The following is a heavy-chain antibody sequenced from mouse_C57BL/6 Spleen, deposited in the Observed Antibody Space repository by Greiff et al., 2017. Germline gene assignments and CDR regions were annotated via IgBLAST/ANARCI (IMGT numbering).Heavy chain of an antibody. Sequence: VQLQQSGPELVKPGASVKISCKASGYAFSSSWMNWVKQRPGTGLEWIGRIYPGDGDTNYNGKFKGKATLTADKSSSTAYMQLSSLTSEDSAVYFCARNYYGSEVFDYWGQGTTLTVSS. CDR2: IYPGDGDT. J-gene: IGHJ2*01. CDR3: ARNYYGSEVFDY. V-gene: IGHV1-82*01. CDR1: GYAFSSSW. D-gene: IGHD1-1*01.